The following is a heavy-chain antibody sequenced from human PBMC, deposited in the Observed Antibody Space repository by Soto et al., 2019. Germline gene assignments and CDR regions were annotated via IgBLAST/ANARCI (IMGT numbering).Heavy chain of an antibody. J-gene: IGHJ4*02. CDR3: ARTDLKLRGLDY. Sequence: QVQLVQSGTEVRKPGASVKVSCKASGYTFTSYGINWVRQAPGQGLEWMGWISGYNGNTDYVQRLQDRVTMTTDTSTRTVYMELRNLRSDDSAVYYCARTDLKLRGLDYWGQGTLVTVSS. V-gene: IGHV1-18*01. CDR1: GYTFTSYG. CDR2: ISGYNGNT. D-gene: IGHD1-7*01.